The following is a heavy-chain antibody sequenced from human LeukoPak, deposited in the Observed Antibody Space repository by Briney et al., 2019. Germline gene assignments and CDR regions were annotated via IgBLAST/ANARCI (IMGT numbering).Heavy chain of an antibody. CDR2: ISGSGGST. D-gene: IGHD6-19*01. CDR1: GFTFSSYA. CDR3: ANAYSSGWYYFDY. Sequence: GGSLRLSCAASGFTFSSYAMSWVRQAPGKGLEWVSAISGSGGSTYYADSVKGQFTISRDNSKNTLYLQMNSLRAEDTAVYYCANAYSSGWYYFDYWGQGTLVTVSS. V-gene: IGHV3-23*01. J-gene: IGHJ4*02.